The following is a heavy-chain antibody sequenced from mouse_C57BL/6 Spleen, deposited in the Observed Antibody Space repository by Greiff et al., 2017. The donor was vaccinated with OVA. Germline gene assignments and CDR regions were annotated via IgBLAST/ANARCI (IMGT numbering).Heavy chain of an antibody. CDR3: ARQVVAKAMDY. D-gene: IGHD1-1*01. V-gene: IGHV5-15*01. J-gene: IGHJ4*01. Sequence: EVMLVESGGGLVQPGGSLKLSCAASGFTFSDYGMAWVRQAPRKGPAWVAFISNLAYSIYYADTVTGRFTISRENAKNTLYLEMSSLRSEDTAMYYCARQVVAKAMDYWGQGTSVTVSS. CDR1: GFTFSDYG. CDR2: ISNLAYSI.